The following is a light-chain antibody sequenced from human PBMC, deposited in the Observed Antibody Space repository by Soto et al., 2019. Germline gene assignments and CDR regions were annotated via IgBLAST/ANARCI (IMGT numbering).Light chain of an antibody. Sequence: ILFTHSPATXXXXPXXXXXLSCGASQSVSSYLAWYQQKPGQAPRLLIYDTSNRATGVPARFSGSGSGTDFTLTISSLEPEDFAVYYCQQRSNWPPTFGGGTKVDI. CDR2: DTS. V-gene: IGKV3-11*01. J-gene: IGKJ4*01. CDR3: QQRSNWPPT. CDR1: QSVSSY.